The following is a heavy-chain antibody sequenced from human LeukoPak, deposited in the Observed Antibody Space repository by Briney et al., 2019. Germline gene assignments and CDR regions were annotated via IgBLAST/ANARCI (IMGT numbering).Heavy chain of an antibody. CDR3: ASEEQWLGGYYFDY. V-gene: IGHV3-48*03. J-gene: IGHJ4*02. CDR2: ISSSGSTK. D-gene: IGHD6-19*01. CDR1: GFTFSSYE. Sequence: GGSLRLSCAASGFTFSSYEMNWVRQAPGKGLEWVSYISSSGSTKYYADSVKGRFTISRDNSKNTLYLQMNSLRAEDTAVYYCASEEQWLGGYYFDYWGQGTLVTVSS.